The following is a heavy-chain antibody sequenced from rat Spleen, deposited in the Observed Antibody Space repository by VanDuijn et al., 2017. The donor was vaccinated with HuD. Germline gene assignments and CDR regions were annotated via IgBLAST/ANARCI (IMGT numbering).Heavy chain of an antibody. Sequence: EVQLVESGGGVVQPGRSLKLSCAASGFTFSNYYMAWVRQAPTKGLEWVATIIYDGSSIYYRDSVKGRFTVSRDNTKSTLYLQMSSLRSEDTATYYCTRENWVFDYWGQGVMVTVSS. J-gene: IGHJ2*01. CDR3: TRENWVFDY. D-gene: IGHD5-1*01. CDR2: IIYDGSSI. V-gene: IGHV5-20*01. CDR1: GFTFSNYY.